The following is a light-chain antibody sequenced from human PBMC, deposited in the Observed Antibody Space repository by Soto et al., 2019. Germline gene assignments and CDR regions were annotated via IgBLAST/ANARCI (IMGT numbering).Light chain of an antibody. Sequence: AIQLTQSPSSLSASVGDRVTITCRASQGISSALAWYQQKPGKAPKLLIYDASSLESGVPSRFSGSGSGTDFTLTISSLEPEDFATYYCQQFNSYPHTFGQGTRLEIK. CDR2: DAS. J-gene: IGKJ5*01. CDR1: QGISSA. CDR3: QQFNSYPHT. V-gene: IGKV1-13*02.